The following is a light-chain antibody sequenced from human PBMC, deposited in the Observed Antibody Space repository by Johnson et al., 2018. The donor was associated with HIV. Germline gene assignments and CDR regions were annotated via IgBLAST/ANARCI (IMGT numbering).Light chain of an antibody. V-gene: IGLV1-51*01. Sequence: QSLLTQPPSVSAAPGQKVTISCSGTSSNIGNNYVSWYQQFPGTAPKLVIYVNNNRPSGIPDRFSGSKSGTSATLGITGLQTGDEADYYCGTWDSSLSAGGANYVFGTGTKVPVL. CDR3: GTWDSSLSAGGANYV. J-gene: IGLJ1*01. CDR1: SSNIGNNY. CDR2: VNN.